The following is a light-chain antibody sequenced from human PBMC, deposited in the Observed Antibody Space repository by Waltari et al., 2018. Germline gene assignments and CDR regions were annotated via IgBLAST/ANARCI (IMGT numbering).Light chain of an antibody. CDR1: TGAVTSGHY. Sequence: QAVVTQEPSLTVSPGGTVTLTCGSSTGAVTSGHYPYWFQQKPGQAPRTLIYDTSNKHSWPPARFSGSLLGGKAALTLSGAQPEDEAEYYCLLSYSGARGVFGGGTKLTVL. CDR2: DTS. V-gene: IGLV7-46*01. J-gene: IGLJ2*01. CDR3: LLSYSGARGV.